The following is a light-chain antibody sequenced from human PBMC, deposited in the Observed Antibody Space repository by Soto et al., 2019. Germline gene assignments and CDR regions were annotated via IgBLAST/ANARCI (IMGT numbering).Light chain of an antibody. CDR2: GAS. CDR1: QSVYNN. CDR3: QQYNDWPPWT. Sequence: EVVMTQSPVTLSASPGQRATLSCRASQSVYNNLAWYQQIPGQPPRLLIYGASTRAAGVPARFSGRGSGTDFTLTITSLQAEDFAVYYCQQYNDWPPWTFGQGTKVEIK. V-gene: IGKV3-15*01. J-gene: IGKJ1*01.